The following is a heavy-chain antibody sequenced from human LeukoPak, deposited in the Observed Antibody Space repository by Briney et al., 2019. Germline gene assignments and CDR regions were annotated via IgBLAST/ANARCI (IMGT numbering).Heavy chain of an antibody. V-gene: IGHV4-31*03. D-gene: IGHD3-3*01. CDR3: ARDRERYDFWSGYYTGSYYYGMDV. CDR1: GGSISSGGYY. J-gene: IGHJ6*02. CDR2: IYYSGST. Sequence: SETLSLTCTVSGGSISSGGYYWSWIRQHPGKGLEWIGYIYYSGSTYYNPSLKSRVTILVDTSKNQFSLKLSSVTAADTAVYYCARDRERYDFWSGYYTGSYYYGMDVWGQGTTVTVSS.